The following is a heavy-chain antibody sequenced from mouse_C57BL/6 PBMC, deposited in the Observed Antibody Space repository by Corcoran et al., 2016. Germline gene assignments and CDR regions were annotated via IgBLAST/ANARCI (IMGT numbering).Heavy chain of an antibody. CDR3: ARKGYYGSSSYYFDY. V-gene: IGHV1-18*01. CDR2: INPNNGGT. D-gene: IGHD1-1*01. Sequence: EVQLQQSGPELVKPGASVTIPCKASGYTFTDYNMDWVKQSHGKSLEWIGDINPNNGGTIYNQKFKGKATLTVDKSSSTAYMELRSLTSEDTAVYYCARKGYYGSSSYYFDYWGQGTTLTVSS. J-gene: IGHJ2*01. CDR1: GYTFTDYN.